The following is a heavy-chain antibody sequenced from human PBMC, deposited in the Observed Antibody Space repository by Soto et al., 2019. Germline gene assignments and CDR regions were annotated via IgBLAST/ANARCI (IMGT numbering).Heavy chain of an antibody. CDR2: INHSGST. Sequence: QVQLQQWGAGLLKPSETLSLTCAVYGGSFSGYYWCWIRQPPGKGLEWIGEINHSGSTNYNPSLKGRVTISVDTSKNQFSLKLSSVPAADTAVYYCARATYYYDSSGYPIAENIDYWGQGTLVTVSS. J-gene: IGHJ4*02. V-gene: IGHV4-34*01. CDR1: GGSFSGYY. CDR3: ARATYYYDSSGYPIAENIDY. D-gene: IGHD3-22*01.